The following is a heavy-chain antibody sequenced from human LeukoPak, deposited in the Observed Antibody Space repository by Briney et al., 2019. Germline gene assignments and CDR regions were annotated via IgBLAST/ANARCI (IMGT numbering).Heavy chain of an antibody. CDR1: GFTFSSYS. D-gene: IGHD6-13*01. CDR3: AKGGEGSWFLDY. J-gene: IGHJ4*02. V-gene: IGHV3-30*02. CDR2: IRYDVSNK. Sequence: GGSLKLSCAASGFTFSSYSMNWVRQAPGKGLEWVAFIRYDVSNKYYADSVKGRFTISRDNSKNTPYLQLNSLRAEDTAVYYCAKGGEGSWFLDYWGQGTLVTVSS.